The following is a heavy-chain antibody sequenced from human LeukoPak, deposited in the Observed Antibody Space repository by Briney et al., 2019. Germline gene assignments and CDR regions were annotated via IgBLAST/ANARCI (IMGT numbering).Heavy chain of an antibody. Sequence: SETLSLTCTVSGGSISSGGYYWSWIRQPPGKGLEWIGRIYTSGSTDYNPSLKSRVTMSVDTSKNQFSLKLSSVTAADTAVYYCARESTYYYGSGTFDYWGQGTLVTVSS. CDR3: ARESTYYYGSGTFDY. D-gene: IGHD3-10*01. J-gene: IGHJ4*02. CDR2: IYTSGST. V-gene: IGHV4-61*02. CDR1: GGSISSGGYY.